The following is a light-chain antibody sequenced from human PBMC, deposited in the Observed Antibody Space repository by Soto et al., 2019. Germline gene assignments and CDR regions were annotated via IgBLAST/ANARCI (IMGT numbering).Light chain of an antibody. J-gene: IGKJ3*01. CDR3: LPRV. V-gene: IGKV3-11*01. Sequence: EIVLTQSPATLSLSPGERATLSCRASQSVSSYLAWYQQKPGQAPRLLIYDASNRATGIPARFSGSGSGTDFTLTICCLEPEDFAVYYCLPRVFGPEPRLDIK. CDR1: QSVSSY. CDR2: DAS.